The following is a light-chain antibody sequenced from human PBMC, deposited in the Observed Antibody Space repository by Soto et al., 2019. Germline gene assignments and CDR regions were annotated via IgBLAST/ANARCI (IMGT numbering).Light chain of an antibody. CDR2: AAS. CDR3: QQSYGTPLT. J-gene: IGKJ2*01. Sequence: DIQMTQSPSSLSASVGDRVTITCLASQSISTYLNWYQQKPGKAPKVLIYAASSLQSGVPSRFSGTGSGTDFILTISSLQPEDFATYYCQQSYGTPLTFGQGTKLEIK. CDR1: QSISTY. V-gene: IGKV1-39*01.